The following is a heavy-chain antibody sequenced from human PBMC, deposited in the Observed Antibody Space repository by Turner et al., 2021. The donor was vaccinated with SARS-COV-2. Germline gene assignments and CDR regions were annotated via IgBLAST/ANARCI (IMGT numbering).Heavy chain of an antibody. CDR3: AALAAPRDY. V-gene: IGHV3-74*01. CDR1: GFTFSSYW. D-gene: IGHD2-15*01. CDR2: LDSDGTNA. J-gene: IGHJ4*02. Sequence: EEYLVQSGGGLVQPGGSMRLSCAASGFTFSSYWMHWVRQVPGKGLVWVSHLDSDGTNAAYADSVKGRFTISRDNTKNTRYLQMNSLRAEDTAVYFCAALAAPRDYWGQGTQVTVSS.